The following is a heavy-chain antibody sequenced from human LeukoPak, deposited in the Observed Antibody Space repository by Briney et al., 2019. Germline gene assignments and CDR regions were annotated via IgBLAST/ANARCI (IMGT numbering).Heavy chain of an antibody. CDR1: GFTFSTYS. CDR3: ARGSTYYDSSGQVPFDY. CDR2: ISSSSTI. Sequence: GGSLRLSCAASGFTFSTYSMNWVRQAPGKGLEWVSYISSSSTIYYADSVKGRFTISRDNAKNSLYLQINRLRAEDTAEYYCARGSTYYDSSGQVPFDYWGQGTLVTVSS. D-gene: IGHD3-22*01. V-gene: IGHV3-48*01. J-gene: IGHJ4*02.